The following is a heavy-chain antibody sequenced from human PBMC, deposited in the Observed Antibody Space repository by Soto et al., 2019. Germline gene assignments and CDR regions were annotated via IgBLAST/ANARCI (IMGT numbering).Heavy chain of an antibody. CDR2: IYYSGVT. CDR1: GGSVSSGSYY. CDR3: ARDNRSGYDPSVYYYGMDV. Sequence: SETLSLTCTVSGGSVSSGSYYWSWIRQPPGKGLEWIGYIYYSGVTNYNPSLKSRVTISVDTSKNQFSLKLSSVTAADTAVYYCARDNRSGYDPSVYYYGMDVWGQGTTVTVSS. D-gene: IGHD5-12*01. J-gene: IGHJ6*02. V-gene: IGHV4-61*01.